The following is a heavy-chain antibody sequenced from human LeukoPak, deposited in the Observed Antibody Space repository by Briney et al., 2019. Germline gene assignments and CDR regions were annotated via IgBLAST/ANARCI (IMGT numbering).Heavy chain of an antibody. J-gene: IGHJ4*01. CDR3: ANDMFVDAYNYFDS. D-gene: IGHD5-24*01. V-gene: IGHV3-43*02. Sequence: GGSLRHSCAASGFTVDDYALHWVRQAPGKGLEWVSLISGDGGSTYYADSVKGRFTISRDNSKNSLYLQVNSLRTEDTALYYCANDMFVDAYNYFDSWGHGNLVTVSS. CDR1: GFTVDDYA. CDR2: ISGDGGST.